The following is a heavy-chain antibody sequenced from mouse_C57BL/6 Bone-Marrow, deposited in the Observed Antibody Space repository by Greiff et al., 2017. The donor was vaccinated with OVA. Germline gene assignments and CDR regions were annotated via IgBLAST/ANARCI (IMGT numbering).Heavy chain of an antibody. D-gene: IGHD2-10*01. CDR2: FYPGSGSI. CDR1: GYTFTEYT. Sequence: QVQLQQSGAELVKPGASVKLSCKASGYTFTEYTIHWVKQRSGQGLEWIGWFYPGSGSIKYNEKFKDKATLTADKSSSTVYMELSRLTSEDSAVYFCARHEGSPYYGNHWYFDVWGTGTTVTVSS. V-gene: IGHV1-62-2*01. J-gene: IGHJ1*03. CDR3: ARHEGSPYYGNHWYFDV.